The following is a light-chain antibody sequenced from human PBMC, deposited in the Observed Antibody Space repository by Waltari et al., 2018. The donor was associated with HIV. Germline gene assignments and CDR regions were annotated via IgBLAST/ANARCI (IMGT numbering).Light chain of an antibody. CDR3: AAWDDSLIGPV. Sequence: QSVLTQPPSASGTPGQRVTISCSGISSNIGSNTVNWYQQLPGTAPKLLIYSNNQRPSGVPDRLSGSKSGTSASLAISGLQSEDEANYYCAAWDDSLIGPVFGGGTKLTVL. J-gene: IGLJ3*02. CDR2: SNN. V-gene: IGLV1-44*01. CDR1: SSNIGSNT.